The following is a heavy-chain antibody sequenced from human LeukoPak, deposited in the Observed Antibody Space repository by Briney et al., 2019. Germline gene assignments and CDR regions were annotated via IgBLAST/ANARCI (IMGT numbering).Heavy chain of an antibody. J-gene: IGHJ6*02. CDR2: IWYDGSNK. CDR3: AREWYYDFWGGYYPNYYYYYGMDV. CDR1: GFTFSSYG. Sequence: PGGSLRLSCAASGFTFSSYGMHWVRQAPGKGLEWVAVIWYDGSNKYYADSVKGRFTISRDNSKNTLYLQMNSLRAEDTAVYYCAREWYYDFWGGYYPNYYYYYGMDVWGQGTTVTVSS. V-gene: IGHV3-33*01. D-gene: IGHD3-3*01.